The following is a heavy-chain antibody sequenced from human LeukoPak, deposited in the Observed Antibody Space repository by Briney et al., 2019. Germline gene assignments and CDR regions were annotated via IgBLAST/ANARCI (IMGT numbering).Heavy chain of an antibody. CDR3: AREFLLDSSGIFDP. CDR1: GYTFTSYG. D-gene: IGHD6-19*01. V-gene: IGHV1-18*04. Sequence: REASVKVSCKASGYTFTSYGISWVRQDPGQGLEWMGWISAYNGNTNYAQKLQGRVTMTTDTSTSIAYMELRSLRSDDTAVYYCAREFLLDSSGIFDPWGQGTLVTVSS. J-gene: IGHJ5*02. CDR2: ISAYNGNT.